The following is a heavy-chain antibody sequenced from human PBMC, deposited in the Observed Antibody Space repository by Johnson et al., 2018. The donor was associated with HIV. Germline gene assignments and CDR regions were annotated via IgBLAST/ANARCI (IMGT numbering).Heavy chain of an antibody. CDR3: VRGRITTIVMDLRGGGFDI. CDR1: GFTFDDYG. J-gene: IGHJ3*02. CDR2: IHWNGGST. V-gene: IGHV3-20*04. D-gene: IGHD3-22*01. Sequence: VQLVESGGGVVRPGGSLRLSCAASGFTFDDYGMSWVRQAPGKGLEWVSGIHWNGGSTGYADSVKGRFTISRDNSKNTLYLQMNSLRTEDTAVYYCVRGRITTIVMDLRGGGFDIWGQGTMVIVSS.